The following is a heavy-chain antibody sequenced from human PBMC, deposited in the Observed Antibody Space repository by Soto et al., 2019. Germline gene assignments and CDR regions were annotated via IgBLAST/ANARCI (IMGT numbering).Heavy chain of an antibody. CDR1: GGSISGSSYS. Sequence: SETLSLTCTVSGGSISGSSYSWSWIRQHPGKGLEWIAYVYFTGNTYYNPSLKSRFTISVDTSKKQFSLRLTSVTVADTAVYYWARLVYDRSGYPTWFAPWGQGTLVTVSS. D-gene: IGHD3-22*01. J-gene: IGHJ5*02. CDR3: ARLVYDRSGYPTWFAP. CDR2: VYFTGNT. V-gene: IGHV4-31*03.